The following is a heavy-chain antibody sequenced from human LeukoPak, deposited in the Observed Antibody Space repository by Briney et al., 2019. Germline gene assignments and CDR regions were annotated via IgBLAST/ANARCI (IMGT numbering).Heavy chain of an antibody. Sequence: GGSLTLSCTPSGHTHSQNYMRWLRQAPGKGLEWVSVIYSGGSTYYADSVKGRFTISRDNSKNSLYLQMNSLRADDTAVYYCARVVRAGRSGSYEDSVDIGGQGTMVTVSS. CDR1: GHTHSQNY. J-gene: IGHJ3*02. CDR3: ARVVRAGRSGSYEDSVDI. D-gene: IGHD1-26*01. V-gene: IGHV3-53*01. CDR2: IYSGGST.